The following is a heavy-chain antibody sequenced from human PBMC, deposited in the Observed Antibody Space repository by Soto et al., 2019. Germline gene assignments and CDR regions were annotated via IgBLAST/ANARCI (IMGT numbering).Heavy chain of an antibody. D-gene: IGHD3-22*01. CDR1: GFTFSNYA. J-gene: IGHJ3*01. CDR3: ATDRNYYDGGAYTAGVGFDV. CDR2: IRGSGSDT. V-gene: IGHV3-23*01. Sequence: GGSLRLSCAASGFTFSNYAMSWVRQAPGQGLEWVSGIRGSGSDTYYADSVKGRFTISRDNSRNILYLQMNSLRAEDTAVYYCATDRNYYDGGAYTAGVGFDVWCQGTMVTVAS.